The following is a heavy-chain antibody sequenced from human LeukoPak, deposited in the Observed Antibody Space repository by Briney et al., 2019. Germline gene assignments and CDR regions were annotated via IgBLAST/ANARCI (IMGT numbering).Heavy chain of an antibody. CDR3: ARRGTTYCTVDSCHPNWFDP. CDR1: GFTFSDYY. Sequence: GGSLRLSCAASGFTFSDYYMTWIRQAPGRGLEWISYINGSSSDTKYADSVKGRFTISRDNAKNSVYLLMNSLRAEDTAVYYCARRGTTYCTVDSCHPNWFDPWGQGTLVTVSS. V-gene: IGHV3-11*03. CDR2: INGSSSDT. D-gene: IGHD2-15*01. J-gene: IGHJ5*02.